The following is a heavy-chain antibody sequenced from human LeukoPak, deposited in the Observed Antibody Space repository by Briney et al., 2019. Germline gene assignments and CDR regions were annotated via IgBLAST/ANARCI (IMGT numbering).Heavy chain of an antibody. Sequence: GASVKVSFKSSVYTFSSYDINWVRQATGQGLEWMGWMNPNSGNTGYAQKFQGRVSMTSNTPISTAYMELSSLRSEDTAVYYCTRGLRREQQLLRAFDDWGQGTLVTVSS. CDR3: TRGLRREQQLLRAFDD. J-gene: IGHJ4*02. CDR2: MNPNSGNT. D-gene: IGHD6-13*01. CDR1: VYTFSSYD. V-gene: IGHV1-8*01.